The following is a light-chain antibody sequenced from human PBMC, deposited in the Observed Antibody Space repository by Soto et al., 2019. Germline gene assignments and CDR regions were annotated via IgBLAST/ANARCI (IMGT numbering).Light chain of an antibody. CDR3: QQSSSSLFT. CDR1: QSISSY. J-gene: IGKJ3*01. Sequence: DIQMTQSPSSLSASVGDRVTITCRASQSISSYLNWYQQKPGKAPKLLIYAASSLQSGVPSRFSGSGSGTDFTLTISSLQSEDFATYYCQQSSSSLFTFGPGTKVDLK. V-gene: IGKV1-39*01. CDR2: AAS.